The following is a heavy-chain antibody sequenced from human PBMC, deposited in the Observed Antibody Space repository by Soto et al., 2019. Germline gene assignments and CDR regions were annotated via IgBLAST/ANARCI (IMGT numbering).Heavy chain of an antibody. V-gene: IGHV3-30-3*01. CDR1: GFTFSSYA. J-gene: IGHJ6*02. CDR2: ISYDGSNK. CDR3: ARDPQDYYGMDV. Sequence: GGSLRLSCAASGFTFSSYAMHWVRQAPGKGLEWVAVISYDGSNKYYADSVKGRFTISRDNSKNTLCLQMNSLRAEDTAVYYCARDPQDYYGMDVWGQGTTVTVSS.